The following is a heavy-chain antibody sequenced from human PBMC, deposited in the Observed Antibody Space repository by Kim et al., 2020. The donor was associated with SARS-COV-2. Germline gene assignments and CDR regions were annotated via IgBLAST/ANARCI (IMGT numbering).Heavy chain of an antibody. V-gene: IGHV3-30*01. Sequence: SYEDSVNGRFTISRDKSKNTLFLQMNSRRAEDTAVYYCARAESYYYGMDVWGQGTTVTVSS. J-gene: IGHJ6*02. CDR3: ARAESYYYGMDV.